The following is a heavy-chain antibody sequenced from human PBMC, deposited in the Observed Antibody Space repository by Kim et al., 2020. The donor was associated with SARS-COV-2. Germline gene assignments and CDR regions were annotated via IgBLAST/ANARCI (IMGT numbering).Heavy chain of an antibody. CDR3: ARRDSSGYHFDY. D-gene: IGHD3-22*01. V-gene: IGHV5-51*01. Sequence: RYRPSFQGQVTISADKSISTAYLQWRSLKASDTAMYYCARRDSSGYHFDYWGQGTLVTVSS. J-gene: IGHJ4*02.